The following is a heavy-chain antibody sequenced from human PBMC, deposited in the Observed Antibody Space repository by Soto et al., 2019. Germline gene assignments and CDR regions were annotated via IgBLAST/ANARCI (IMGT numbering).Heavy chain of an antibody. D-gene: IGHD2-2*01. J-gene: IGHJ6*02. Sequence: QVQLVQSGAEVKKPGSSVKVSCKASGGTFSSYAISWVRQAPGQGLEWMGGIIPIFGTANYAQKFQGRVTIPADESTSTAYMEVRSLRYEYTGVYYWAGELRGGVVVPAALGGLGEYYGMDVWGQGTTVTV. V-gene: IGHV1-69*01. CDR3: AGELRGGVVVPAALGGLGEYYGMDV. CDR2: IIPIFGTA. CDR1: GGTFSSYA.